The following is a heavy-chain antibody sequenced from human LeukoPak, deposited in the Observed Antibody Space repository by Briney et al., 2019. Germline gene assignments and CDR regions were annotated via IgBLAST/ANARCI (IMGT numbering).Heavy chain of an antibody. CDR1: GFTFSGSA. J-gene: IGHJ6*02. Sequence: GGSLRLSCAASGFTFSGSAMHWVRQASGKGLEWVGRIRSKANSYATAYAASVKGRFTISRDDSKNTAYLQMNSLKTEDTAVYYCTRFRMVVTATYYYYYGMDVWGQGTTVTVSS. D-gene: IGHD2-21*02. V-gene: IGHV3-73*01. CDR2: IRSKANSYAT. CDR3: TRFRMVVTATYYYYYGMDV.